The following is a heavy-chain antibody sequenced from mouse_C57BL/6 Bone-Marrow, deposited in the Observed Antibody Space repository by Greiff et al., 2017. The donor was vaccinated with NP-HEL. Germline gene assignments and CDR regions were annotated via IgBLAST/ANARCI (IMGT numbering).Heavy chain of an antibody. J-gene: IGHJ4*01. CDR2: IDPSDSYT. Sequence: QVQLQQPGAELVKPGASVKLSCKASGYTFTSYWMQWVKQRPGQGLEWIGEIDPSDSYTNYNQKFKGKATLTVATSSSTAYMQLSSLTSEDSAVYYCARAGIWSYAMDYWGQGTSVTVSS. CDR3: ARAGIWSYAMDY. CDR1: GYTFTSYW. D-gene: IGHD1-1*02. V-gene: IGHV1-50*01.